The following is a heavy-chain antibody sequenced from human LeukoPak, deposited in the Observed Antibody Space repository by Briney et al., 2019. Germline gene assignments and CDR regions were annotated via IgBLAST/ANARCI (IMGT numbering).Heavy chain of an antibody. D-gene: IGHD2-15*01. CDR3: ARGCSGGSCYPYYYYGMDV. CDR1: GGSISSYY. Sequence: SETLSLTCIVSGGSISSYYWSWIRQPPGKGLEWIGYIYYSGSTNYNPSLKSRVTISVDTSKNQFSLKLSSVTAADTAVYYCARGCSGGSCYPYYYYGMDVWGQGTTVTVSS. V-gene: IGHV4-59*08. J-gene: IGHJ6*02. CDR2: IYYSGST.